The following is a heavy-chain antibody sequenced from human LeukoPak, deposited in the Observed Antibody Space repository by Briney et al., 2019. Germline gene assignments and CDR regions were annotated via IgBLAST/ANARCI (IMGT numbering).Heavy chain of an antibody. V-gene: IGHV4-34*01. CDR2: INHGGGT. CDR1: GGSFSGYY. Sequence: SETLSLTCAAYGGSFSGYYWSGIHKPPGRGLGLVGIINHGGGTNYNPSFKSRVTISVDTSKNQFSLKLSSVTAADTAVYYCARGHYYDSSGYYYVFRFLRPLDYWGQGTLVTVSS. D-gene: IGHD3-22*01. CDR3: ARGHYYDSSGYYYVFRFLRPLDY. J-gene: IGHJ4*02.